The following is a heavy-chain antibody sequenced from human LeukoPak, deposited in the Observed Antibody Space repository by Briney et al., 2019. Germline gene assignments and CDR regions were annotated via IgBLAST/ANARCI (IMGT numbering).Heavy chain of an antibody. Sequence: SETLSLTCTVSGGSISSSACYWDWIRQPPGKGLEWMGSIFYSGSTNYKSSFWSRITISIDTSMNQFSLKLNSVTAADTAVYYCARTCGGGTVDPGTSGYDDYWGQGTLVTVSS. CDR3: ARTCGGGTVDPGTSGYDDY. J-gene: IGHJ4*02. V-gene: IGHV4-39*01. CDR2: IFYSGST. D-gene: IGHD3-22*01. CDR1: GGSISSSACY.